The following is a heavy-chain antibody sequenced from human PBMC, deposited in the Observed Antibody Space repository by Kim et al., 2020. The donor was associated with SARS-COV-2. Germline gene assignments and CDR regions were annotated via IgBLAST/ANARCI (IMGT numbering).Heavy chain of an antibody. V-gene: IGHV3-15*01. D-gene: IGHD3-10*01. CDR3: TTYVDDSGELFDY. CDR2: IKSKTDGGTT. J-gene: IGHJ4*02. CDR1: GFTFSNAW. Sequence: GGSLRLSCAASGFTFSNAWMSWVRQAPGKGLEWVGRIKSKTDGGTTDYAAPVKGRFTISRDDSKNTLYLQMNSLKTEDTAVYYCTTYVDDSGELFDYWGQGTLVTVSS.